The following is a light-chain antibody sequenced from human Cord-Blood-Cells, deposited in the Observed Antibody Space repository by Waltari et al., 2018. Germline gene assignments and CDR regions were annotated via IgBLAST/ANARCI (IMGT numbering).Light chain of an antibody. CDR2: EDN. J-gene: IGLJ2*01. CDR1: SGSIASNY. V-gene: IGLV6-57*01. CDR3: QSYDSSNRV. Sequence: NFMLTQPHSVSASPGQTVTISCTRSSGSIASNYLQWYQQRPGSSPTTVIYEDNQRPSGVPDRFSGSIDSSSNSASLTISGLKTEDEADYYCQSYDSSNRVFGGGTKLTVL.